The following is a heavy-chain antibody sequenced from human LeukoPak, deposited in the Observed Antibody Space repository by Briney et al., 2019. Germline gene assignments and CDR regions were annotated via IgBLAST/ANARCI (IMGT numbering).Heavy chain of an antibody. J-gene: IGHJ6*02. CDR1: GFTFSSYA. CDR2: ISGSGGST. D-gene: IGHD6-13*01. CDR3: ATPRSSSSWYAYYYGMDV. V-gene: IGHV3-23*01. Sequence: GGSLRLSCAASGFTFSSYAMSWVRQAPGKGLEGVSAISGSGGSTYYADSVKGRFTISRDNSKNTLYLQMNSLRAEDTAVYYCATPRSSSSWYAYYYGMDVWGQGTTVTVSS.